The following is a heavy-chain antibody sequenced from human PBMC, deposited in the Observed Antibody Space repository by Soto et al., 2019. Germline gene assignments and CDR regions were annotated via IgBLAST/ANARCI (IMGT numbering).Heavy chain of an antibody. CDR3: AGDNSGYELNWYFDL. Sequence: QVQLQESGPGLVKPSGTLSLTCAVSSGSISSSNWWSWVRQPPGKGLEWIGEIYHSGSTNYNPSLKSRVTISVDKSKIQFPLKLSSVTAADTAVYYCAGDNSGYELNWYFDLWGRGTLVTVSS. J-gene: IGHJ2*01. CDR2: IYHSGST. V-gene: IGHV4-4*02. D-gene: IGHD5-12*01. CDR1: SGSISSSNW.